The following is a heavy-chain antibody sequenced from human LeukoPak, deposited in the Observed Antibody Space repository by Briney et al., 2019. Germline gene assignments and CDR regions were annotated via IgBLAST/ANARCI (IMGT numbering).Heavy chain of an antibody. CDR2: IYYSGST. J-gene: IGHJ5*02. Sequence: SQTLSLTCTVSGGSISSGGYYGSWIRQHPGKGLEWIGYIYYSGSTYYNPSLKSRVTISVDTSKNQFSLKLSSVTAADTAVYYCARVFSSSSGYWFDPWGQGTLVTVSS. D-gene: IGHD6-6*01. CDR3: ARVFSSSSGYWFDP. CDR1: GGSISSGGYY. V-gene: IGHV4-31*03.